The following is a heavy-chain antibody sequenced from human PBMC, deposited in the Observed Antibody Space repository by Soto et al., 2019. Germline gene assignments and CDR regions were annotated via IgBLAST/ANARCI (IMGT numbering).Heavy chain of an antibody. CDR3: ARDFTTVAAEYFQH. Sequence: QVQLVQSGAEVKKPGASVKVSCKASGYTFTSYGISWVRQAPGQGLEWMGWISAYNVNTNYAQQLQGRVNMTTDTSASTDYMELRSLSSADTAVYYCARDFTTVAAEYFQHWGQGTLVTVSS. V-gene: IGHV1-18*01. J-gene: IGHJ1*01. CDR2: ISAYNVNT. CDR1: GYTFTSYG. D-gene: IGHD4-17*01.